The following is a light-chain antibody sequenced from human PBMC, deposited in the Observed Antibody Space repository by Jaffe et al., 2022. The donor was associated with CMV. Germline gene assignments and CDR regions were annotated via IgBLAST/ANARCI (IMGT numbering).Light chain of an antibody. CDR3: EQRDNWPPMYT. Sequence: ETVLTQSPATLSLSPGERATLSCRASQSVSNYLAWYQQKPGQAPRLLIYGVSYRATGVPARFSGSGSGTDFTLTISSLEPEDFAVYYCEQRDNWPPMYTFGQGTRLE. CDR2: GVS. CDR1: QSVSNY. V-gene: IGKV3-11*01. J-gene: IGKJ2*01.